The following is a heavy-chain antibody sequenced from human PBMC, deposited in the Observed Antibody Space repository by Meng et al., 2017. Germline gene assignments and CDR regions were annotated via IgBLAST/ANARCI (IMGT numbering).Heavy chain of an antibody. CDR1: GGSFSHYA. Sequence: SVKVSCKASGGSFSHYAFNWVRQGPGQGLEWMGRVIPFLDRTDYAQKFQGRFTITTDESTTTIYMDLGSLTSDDTAVYFCARDARPYYSGSGSYYKVGKFDYWGHGAQVTVSS. V-gene: IGHV1-69*05. CDR2: VIPFLDRT. CDR3: ARDARPYYSGSGSYYKVGKFDY. J-gene: IGHJ4*01. D-gene: IGHD3-10*01.